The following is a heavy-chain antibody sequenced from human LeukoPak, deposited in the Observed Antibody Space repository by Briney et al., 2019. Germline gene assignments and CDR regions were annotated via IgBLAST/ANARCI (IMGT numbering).Heavy chain of an antibody. V-gene: IGHV1-8*01. Sequence: ASVKASCKASGYTFTSYDINWVRQATGQGLEWMGWMNPNSGNTGYAQKFQGGVTMTRNTSISTAYMELSSLRSEDTAVYYCARDIGVVIIGGNYYYYGMDVWGQGTTVTVSS. CDR1: GYTFTSYD. J-gene: IGHJ6*02. CDR3: ARDIGVVIIGGNYYYYGMDV. D-gene: IGHD3-3*01. CDR2: MNPNSGNT.